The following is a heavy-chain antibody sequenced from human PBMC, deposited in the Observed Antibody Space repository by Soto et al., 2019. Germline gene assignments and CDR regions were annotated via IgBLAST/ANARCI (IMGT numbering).Heavy chain of an antibody. CDR3: ARGGSSWLLPAGGYFDL. Sequence: EVQLVETGGGLIQPGGSLRLSCAASGFTVSSNYMSWVRQAPGKGLEWVSVIYSGGSTYYADSVKGRFTISRDNSKNTLYLQMNSLRAEDTAVYYGARGGSSWLLPAGGYFDLWGRGTLVTVSS. CDR1: GFTVSSNY. D-gene: IGHD6-13*01. CDR2: IYSGGST. J-gene: IGHJ2*01. V-gene: IGHV3-53*02.